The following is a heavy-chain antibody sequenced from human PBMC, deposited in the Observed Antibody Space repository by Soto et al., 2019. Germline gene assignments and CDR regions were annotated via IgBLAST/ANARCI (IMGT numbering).Heavy chain of an antibody. V-gene: IGHV2-5*02. CDR3: AHTQLTTAANAFDV. Sequence: QITLKESGPTLVEPTQALTLTCSFSGFSLTTLGVGVGWVRQPPGKALECLALIYWDDDRQYSPSLKTRLAITKDTSKNEVVLKMTNMDPVDTGTYYCAHTQLTTAANAFDVWGQGTIVTVSS. D-gene: IGHD1-1*01. CDR2: IYWDDDR. J-gene: IGHJ3*01. CDR1: GFSLTTLGVG.